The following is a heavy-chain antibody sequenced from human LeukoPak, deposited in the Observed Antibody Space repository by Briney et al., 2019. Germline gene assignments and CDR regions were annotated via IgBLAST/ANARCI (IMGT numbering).Heavy chain of an antibody. CDR1: GYTFTSYC. J-gene: IGHJ4*02. CDR3: ARSLYDTRLDY. V-gene: IGHV1-18*01. D-gene: IGHD3-22*01. CDR2: ISAYNGNT. Sequence: ASVKVSCKASGYTFTSYCISWVRQAPGQGLEWMGWISAYNGNTNYAQKLQGRVTMTTDTSTSTAYMELRSLRSDDTAVYFCARSLYDTRLDYWGQGTLVTVSS.